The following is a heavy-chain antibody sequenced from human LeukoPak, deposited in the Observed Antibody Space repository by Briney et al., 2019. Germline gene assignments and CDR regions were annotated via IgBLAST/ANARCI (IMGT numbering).Heavy chain of an antibody. CDR1: GGSFSGYY. CDR3: ARRVTTVTTYLDY. Sequence: PSETLSLTCAVYGGSFSGYYWSWIRQPPGKGLEWIGEINHSGSTNYNPSLKSRVTISVDTSKNQFSLKLSSVTAADTAVYYYARRVTTVTTYLDYWGQGTLVTVSS. J-gene: IGHJ4*02. CDR2: INHSGST. D-gene: IGHD4-17*01. V-gene: IGHV4-34*01.